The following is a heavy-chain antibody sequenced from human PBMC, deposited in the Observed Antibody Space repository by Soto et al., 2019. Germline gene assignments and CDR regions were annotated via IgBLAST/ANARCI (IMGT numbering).Heavy chain of an antibody. J-gene: IGHJ6*02. Sequence: EVQLLESGGGLVQPGGSLRLSCAVSGFTFSSYAMSWVRQAPGKGLEWVSAISGSGGSTYYADSVKGRFTISRDNSKNTLYLQMNSLRAEDTAVYYCARGGACSSTSCYTAYYYYGMDVWGQGTTVTVSS. V-gene: IGHV3-23*01. CDR1: GFTFSSYA. CDR2: ISGSGGST. CDR3: ARGGACSSTSCYTAYYYYGMDV. D-gene: IGHD2-2*02.